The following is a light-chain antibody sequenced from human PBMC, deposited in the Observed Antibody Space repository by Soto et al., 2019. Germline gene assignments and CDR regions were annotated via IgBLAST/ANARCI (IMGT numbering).Light chain of an antibody. CDR3: SSYTSSSTLDWV. CDR2: DVS. Sequence: QSVLTQPASVSGSPGQSITISCTGTSSDVGGYNYVSWYQQHPGKAPKLMIYDVSNRPSGVSNRFSGSKSGNTASLTISGLQAEDEADYYSSSYTSSSTLDWVFGAGTKLTVL. J-gene: IGLJ3*02. CDR1: SSDVGGYNY. V-gene: IGLV2-14*01.